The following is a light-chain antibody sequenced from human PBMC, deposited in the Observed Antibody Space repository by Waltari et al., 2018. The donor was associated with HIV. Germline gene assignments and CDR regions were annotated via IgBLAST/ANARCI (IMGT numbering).Light chain of an antibody. CDR2: RNN. V-gene: IGLV1-47*01. Sequence: QSVMTQPPSASGTPGQRVTISCSGSSSNIGRNYVNWYQQLPGTTPKLLIYRNNQRPSGVPDRFSGSKSGTSASLAISGLRSEDEADYYCAVWDDSLSGSWVFGGGTQVTVL. J-gene: IGLJ3*02. CDR1: SSNIGRNY. CDR3: AVWDDSLSGSWV.